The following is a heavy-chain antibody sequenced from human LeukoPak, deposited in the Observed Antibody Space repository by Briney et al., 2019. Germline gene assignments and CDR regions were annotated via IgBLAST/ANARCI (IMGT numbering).Heavy chain of an antibody. D-gene: IGHD3-10*01. Sequence: SETLSLTCTVSGGSISSGYYYWSWIRQPPGKGLEWIGYIYYSGSTYYNPSLKSRVTISVDTSKNQFSLKLSSVTAADTAVYYCARVLITTVTIDYWGQGTLVTVSS. CDR3: ARVLITTVTIDY. V-gene: IGHV4-30-4*01. CDR1: GGSISSGYYY. J-gene: IGHJ4*02. CDR2: IYYSGST.